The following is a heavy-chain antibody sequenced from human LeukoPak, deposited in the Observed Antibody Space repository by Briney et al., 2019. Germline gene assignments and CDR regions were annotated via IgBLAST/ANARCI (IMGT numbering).Heavy chain of an antibody. V-gene: IGHV4-39*07. CDR1: GGSISSSSYY. CDR3: AREATVVGATII. D-gene: IGHD1-26*01. Sequence: SETLSLTCTVSGGSISSSSYYWGWIRQPPGEGLEWIGSISHSGSTYYNPSLKSRVTMSVDTSKNQFSLKLTSVTAADTAVYYCAREATVVGATIIWGQGTLVTVSS. J-gene: IGHJ4*02. CDR2: ISHSGST.